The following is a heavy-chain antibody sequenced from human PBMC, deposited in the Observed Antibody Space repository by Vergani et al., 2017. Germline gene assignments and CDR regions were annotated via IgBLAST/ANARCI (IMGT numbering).Heavy chain of an antibody. Sequence: QVQLHESGPGLVKPSETLSLTCTVSGDSISPYFWTWIRQPPGQGLEWIGYLSYSGDTNCAPSLKSRVSISLDTSKNQFSLQVNSVTPYDTAVYYCARGGWLVPDVWDQETLVTVSS. CDR3: ARGGWLVPDV. J-gene: IGHJ4*02. CDR2: LSYSGDT. CDR1: GDSISPYF. V-gene: IGHV4-59*01. D-gene: IGHD2-15*01.